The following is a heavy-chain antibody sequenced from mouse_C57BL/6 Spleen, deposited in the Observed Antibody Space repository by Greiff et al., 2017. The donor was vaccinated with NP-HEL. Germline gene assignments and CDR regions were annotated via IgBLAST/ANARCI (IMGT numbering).Heavy chain of an antibody. D-gene: IGHD1-1*01. V-gene: IGHV1-50*01. CDR1: GYTFTSYW. CDR3: ARLTTVVDY. Sequence: QVQLQQPGAELVKPGASVKLSCKASGYTFTSYWMQWVKQRPGQGLEWIGEIDPSDSYTNYNQKFKGKATLTADTSSSTAYMQLSSLTSEDAAVYYCARLTTVVDYWGQGTSVTVSS. J-gene: IGHJ4*01. CDR2: IDPSDSYT.